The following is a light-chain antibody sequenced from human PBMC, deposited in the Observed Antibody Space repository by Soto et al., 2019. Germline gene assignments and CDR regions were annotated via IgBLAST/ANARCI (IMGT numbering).Light chain of an antibody. J-gene: IGKJ4*01. CDR3: LQHNSYPLT. Sequence: DIQMTQSPSSLSASVGDRVTITCRASQGIRSDLGWYQQKPGKAPKRLIYAASSLQSGVPSRFSGSVSGKEFTLAISSLQPEDFATYYCLQHNSYPLTCGGGTKVEIK. V-gene: IGKV1-17*01. CDR2: AAS. CDR1: QGIRSD.